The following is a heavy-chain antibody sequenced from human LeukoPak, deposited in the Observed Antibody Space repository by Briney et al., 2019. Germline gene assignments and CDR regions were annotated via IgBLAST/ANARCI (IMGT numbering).Heavy chain of an antibody. CDR3: ARGTSSPHGSYYGH. CDR1: GFTVRSNY. CDR2: IYSGGAA. Sequence: GGSLRLSCAVSGFTVRSNYLNWVRQTPGKGLERVSVIYSGGAAYYADSVKGRFTISRDSSKNTLSLQMNSLRVEDTAVYYCARGTSSPHGSYYGHWGQGTLVTVSS. J-gene: IGHJ4*02. V-gene: IGHV3-53*01. D-gene: IGHD1-26*01.